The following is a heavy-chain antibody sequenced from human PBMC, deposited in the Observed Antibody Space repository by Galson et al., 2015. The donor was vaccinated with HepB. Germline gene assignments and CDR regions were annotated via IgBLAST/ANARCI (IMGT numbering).Heavy chain of an antibody. J-gene: IGHJ5*02. D-gene: IGHD6-13*01. V-gene: IGHV3-23*01. Sequence: SLRLSCAASRFTFSTYAMSWVRQAPGKGLEWVSGISGSGSRTHYADSVKGRFTISRDNSKNTLYLQMSSLRAEDTAVYYCAKDRIAVAGTRFDPWGQGTLVTVSS. CDR1: RFTFSTYA. CDR2: ISGSGSRT. CDR3: AKDRIAVAGTRFDP.